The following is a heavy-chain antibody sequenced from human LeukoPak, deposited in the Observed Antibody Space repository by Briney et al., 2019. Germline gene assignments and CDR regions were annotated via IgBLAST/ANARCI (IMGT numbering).Heavy chain of an antibody. J-gene: IGHJ6*02. CDR1: GFTFSSYA. V-gene: IGHV3-23*01. CDR3: ARDGPIGFLEWLSPQEYYYGMDV. D-gene: IGHD3-3*01. CDR2: ISGSGGST. Sequence: PGGSLRLSCAASGFTFSSYAMSWVRQAPGKGLEWVSAISGSGGSTYYADSVKGRFTISRDNSKNTLYLQMNSLRAEDTAVYYCARDGPIGFLEWLSPQEYYYGMDVWGQGTTVTVSS.